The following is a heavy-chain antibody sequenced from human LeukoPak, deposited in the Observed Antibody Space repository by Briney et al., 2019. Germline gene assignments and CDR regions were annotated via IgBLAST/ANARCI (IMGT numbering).Heavy chain of an antibody. Sequence: SETLSLTCTVSGGSISSSGYYWGWIRQPPGKGLEWVGSVYYTGSTFYNPSLKSRVIISIDTSKNQFSLKLSSVTAADAAVYYCARGGGSSWYYFDYWGQGNLVTVSS. V-gene: IGHV4-39*07. D-gene: IGHD6-13*01. CDR1: GGSISSSGYY. CDR3: ARGGGSSWYYFDY. CDR2: VYYTGST. J-gene: IGHJ4*02.